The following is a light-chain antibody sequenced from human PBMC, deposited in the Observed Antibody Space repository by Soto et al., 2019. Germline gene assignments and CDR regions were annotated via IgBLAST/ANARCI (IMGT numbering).Light chain of an antibody. J-gene: IGLJ1*01. V-gene: IGLV3-1*01. Sequence: SYELTLPPSVSVSPGQTASITCSGDKLGDKYACWYQQKPGQSPVLVIYQDSKRPSGIPERFSGSNSGNTATLTISGTQAMDEADYYCQAWDSSTAVFGTGTKLTVL. CDR3: QAWDSSTAV. CDR1: KLGDKY. CDR2: QDS.